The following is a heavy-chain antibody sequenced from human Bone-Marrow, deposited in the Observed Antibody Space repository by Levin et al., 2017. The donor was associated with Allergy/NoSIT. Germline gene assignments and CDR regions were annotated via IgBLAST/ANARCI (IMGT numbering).Heavy chain of an antibody. CDR1: GFTFSSYA. V-gene: IGHV3-23*01. Sequence: ESLKISCTASGFTFSSYAMSWVRQAPGKGLEWVSAISDSGGNTYYADSVKGRFTISRDNSKNTLYLQMNSLRAENTAVYYCAKELKVAVVGTVGFDYWGQGTLVTVSS. CDR3: AKELKVAVVGTVGFDY. D-gene: IGHD6-13*01. J-gene: IGHJ4*02. CDR2: ISDSGGNT.